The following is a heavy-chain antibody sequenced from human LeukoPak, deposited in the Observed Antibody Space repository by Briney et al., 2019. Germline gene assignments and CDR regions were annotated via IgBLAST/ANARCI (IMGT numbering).Heavy chain of an antibody. V-gene: IGHV1-2*02. CDR2: INPNSGGT. Sequence: ASVKVSCKASDYTFTNYGITWVRQAPGQGLEWMGWINPNSGGTNYAQKFQGRVTMTRDTSIRTVYMELNRLRSDDTAVYYCARVIGFGELSLRYWGQGTLVTVSS. CDR3: ARVIGFGELSLRY. J-gene: IGHJ4*02. CDR1: DYTFTNYG. D-gene: IGHD3-10*01.